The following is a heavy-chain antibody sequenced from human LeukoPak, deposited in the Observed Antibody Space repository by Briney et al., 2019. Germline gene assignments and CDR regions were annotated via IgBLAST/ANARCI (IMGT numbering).Heavy chain of an antibody. CDR1: GGSISSYY. Sequence: SETLSLTCTVSGGSISSYYWSWIRQPPGKGLEWIGYIYYSGGTNYNPSLKSRVTMSVDTSKNQFSLKLSSVTAADTAVYYCARVEAAAGTPTVWGQGTLVTVSS. CDR2: IYYSGGT. D-gene: IGHD6-13*01. J-gene: IGHJ4*02. V-gene: IGHV4-59*12. CDR3: ARVEAAAGTPTV.